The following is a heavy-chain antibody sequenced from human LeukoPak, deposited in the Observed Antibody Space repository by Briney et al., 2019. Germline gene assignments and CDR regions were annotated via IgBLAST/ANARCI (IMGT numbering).Heavy chain of an antibody. Sequence: GGSLRLSCAASGFTFSAYGMHWVRQAPGKGLEWVAVISYDGSNKYYADSMKGRFTISRDNSKNTLYLQMNSLRAEDTAVYYCAKVRSGSANWALRIFDNWGQGTLVTVSS. D-gene: IGHD1-1*01. CDR1: GFTFSAYG. J-gene: IGHJ4*02. CDR3: AKVRSGSANWALRIFDN. CDR2: ISYDGSNK. V-gene: IGHV3-30*18.